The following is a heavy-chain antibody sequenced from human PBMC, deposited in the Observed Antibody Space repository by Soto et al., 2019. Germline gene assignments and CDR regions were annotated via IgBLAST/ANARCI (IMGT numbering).Heavy chain of an antibody. CDR1: GFTFSSYA. CDR3: AKDADIVVVVAATAEYYYGMDV. J-gene: IGHJ6*02. V-gene: IGHV3-23*01. D-gene: IGHD2-15*01. CDR2: ISDSGGST. Sequence: PGESLRLSCSASGFTFSSYAMNWVRQAPGKGLEWVSVISDSGGSTYYADSVKGRFTISRDNSKNTLYLQMDSLRAEDTAVYYCAKDADIVVVVAATAEYYYGMDVWGQGTTVTVSS.